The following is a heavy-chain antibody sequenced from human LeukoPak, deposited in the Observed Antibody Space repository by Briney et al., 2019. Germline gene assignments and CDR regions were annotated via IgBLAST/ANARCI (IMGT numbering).Heavy chain of an antibody. V-gene: IGHV1-46*01. Sequence: ASVKVSCKASGYTFTTYYMHWVRQAPGQGLEWMGIINPSDGSTSYAQKFQDRVTMTRDTSTSTVYRELSSLRSEDTAVYYCAREGLDTSDYYGSRLDYWGPGTLVTVSS. CDR2: INPSDGST. CDR1: GYTFTTYY. J-gene: IGHJ4*02. D-gene: IGHD3-22*01. CDR3: AREGLDTSDYYGSRLDY.